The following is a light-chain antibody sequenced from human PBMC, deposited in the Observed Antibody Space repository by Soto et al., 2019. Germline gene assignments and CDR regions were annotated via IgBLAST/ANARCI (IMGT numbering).Light chain of an antibody. Sequence: EIVWTQSPGTLYVSPGERVTLSCRASQSVNSNYLAWYQQRPGQAPRLLIFGASYRATGIPDRFSGSGSGTDFTLTISRLEPEDFAVYYCQQYSSSPPEFTFGPGTKVDSK. CDR3: QQYSSSPPEFT. J-gene: IGKJ3*01. CDR1: QSVNSNY. CDR2: GAS. V-gene: IGKV3-20*01.